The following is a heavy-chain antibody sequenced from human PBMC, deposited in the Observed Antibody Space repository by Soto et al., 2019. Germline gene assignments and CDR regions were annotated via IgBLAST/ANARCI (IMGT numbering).Heavy chain of an antibody. CDR1: GSTFSSSL. J-gene: IGHJ5*01. D-gene: IGHD3-16*01. V-gene: IGHV3-23*01. CDR2: ISGSGGTT. CDR3: ARLTDS. Sequence: PGGSLRLSCAASGSTFSSSLMSWVRQAPGKGLEWVSDISGSGGTTYYPDSVKGRFTITRDNSKNTLYLQMNSLRAEDTAIYYCARLTDSWGQGTRVTVSS.